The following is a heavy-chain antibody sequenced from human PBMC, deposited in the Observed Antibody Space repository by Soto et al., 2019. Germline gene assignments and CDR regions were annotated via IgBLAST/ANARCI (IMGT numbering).Heavy chain of an antibody. CDR1: GFTFSSYA. Sequence: GGSLRLSCAASGFTFSSYAMSWVRQAPGKGLECVSAISGSGGSTYYADSVKGRFTISRDNSKNTLYLQMNSLRAEDTAVYYCAPPPFGNYFDYWGQGTLVTVSS. J-gene: IGHJ4*02. V-gene: IGHV3-23*01. CDR3: APPPFGNYFDY. D-gene: IGHD3-10*01. CDR2: ISGSGGST.